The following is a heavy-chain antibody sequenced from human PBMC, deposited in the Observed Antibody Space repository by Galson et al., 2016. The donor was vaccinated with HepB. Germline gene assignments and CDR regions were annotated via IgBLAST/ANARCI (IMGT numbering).Heavy chain of an antibody. J-gene: IGHJ4*02. D-gene: IGHD2-2*01. CDR1: GGSVRSGSYY. CDR2: VYYNGKT. Sequence: SETLSLTCNVSGGSVRSGSYYWSWIRQPPGKGLEWIGHVYYNGKTTYNSSLKSRITISVDTSKNQFSLKMRSLTAADTAVYYCARGVGCSTISCYEPYFDYWGQGTLVTVSS. CDR3: ARGVGCSTISCYEPYFDY. V-gene: IGHV4-61*01.